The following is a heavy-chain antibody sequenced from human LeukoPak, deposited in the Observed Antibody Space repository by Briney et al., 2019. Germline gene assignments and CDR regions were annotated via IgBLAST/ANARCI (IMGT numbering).Heavy chain of an antibody. V-gene: IGHV3-48*03. CDR3: AREVAARPFDY. J-gene: IGHJ4*02. D-gene: IGHD6-6*01. CDR1: GFTFSSYE. Sequence: GGSLRLSCAAPGFTFSSYEMNWVRQAPGKGLEWVSYISSSGSTIYYADSVKGRFTISRDNAKNPLYLQMNSLRAEDTAVYYCAREVAARPFDYWGQGTLVTVSS. CDR2: ISSSGSTI.